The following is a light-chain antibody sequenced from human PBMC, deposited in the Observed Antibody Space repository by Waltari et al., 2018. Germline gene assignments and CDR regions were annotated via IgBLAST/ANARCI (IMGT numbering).Light chain of an antibody. CDR3: LLSYSGNWV. CDR2: ATT. J-gene: IGLJ3*02. V-gene: IGLV7-46*01. Sequence: QAVVTQEPSLTVSPGGTVTLTCASRTGIASRGHDTTWFQQTCGQAPRPLIYATTNKHPRPPARFTCYRLGGKAALILSAAQREDEAQYFCLLSYSGNWVYCGRTKLTVL. CDR1: TGIASRGHD.